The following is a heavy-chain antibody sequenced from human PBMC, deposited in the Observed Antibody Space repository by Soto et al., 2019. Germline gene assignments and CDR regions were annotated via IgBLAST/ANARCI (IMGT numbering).Heavy chain of an antibody. Sequence: ETLSLTCTVSGGSTSSSSYQWVWIRQPPGKGLEWIGNVYYNGNTYYKASLKSRVTISVDTSNNQFSLKVKSVTAADTAVYYCARLSGSSNDRYFDYWGQGTLVTVSS. J-gene: IGHJ4*02. CDR1: GGSTSSSSYQ. CDR2: VYYNGNT. V-gene: IGHV4-39*01. D-gene: IGHD1-26*01. CDR3: ARLSGSSNDRYFDY.